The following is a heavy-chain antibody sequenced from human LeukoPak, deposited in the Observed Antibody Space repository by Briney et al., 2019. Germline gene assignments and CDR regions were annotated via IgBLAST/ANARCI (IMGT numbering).Heavy chain of an antibody. V-gene: IGHV3-30*03. J-gene: IGHJ5*02. CDR2: ISYDGSNK. Sequence: PGGSLRLSCAASGFTFSSYGMHWVRQAPGKGLEWVAVISYDGSNKYYADSVKGRFTISRDNSKNTLYLQMNSLRAEDTAVYYCAREGLIRGVTTNWFDPWGQGTLVTVSS. CDR3: AREGLIRGVTTNWFDP. CDR1: GFTFSSYG. D-gene: IGHD3-10*01.